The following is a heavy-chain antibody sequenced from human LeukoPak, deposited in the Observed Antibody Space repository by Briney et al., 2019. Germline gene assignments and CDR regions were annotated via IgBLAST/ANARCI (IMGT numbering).Heavy chain of an antibody. D-gene: IGHD1-20*01. J-gene: IGHJ4*02. Sequence: ASVKVSCKASGYTFTGYYMHWLRQAPGQGLEWMGRINPNSGGTNYAQKFQGRVTMTRDTSISTAYMELSRLRSDDTAVYYCARSPQGDNWNDYWGQGTLVTVSS. V-gene: IGHV1-2*06. CDR1: GYTFTGYY. CDR3: ARSPQGDNWNDY. CDR2: INPNSGGT.